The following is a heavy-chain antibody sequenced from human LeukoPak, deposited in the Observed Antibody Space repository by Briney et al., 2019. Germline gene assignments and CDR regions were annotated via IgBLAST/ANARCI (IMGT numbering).Heavy chain of an antibody. V-gene: IGHV4-38-2*01. CDR1: DYSINSGYY. CDR2: IYHSGST. D-gene: IGHD4-17*01. Sequence: PSETLSLTCAVSDYSINSGYYWGWIRQPPGKGLEWIGSIYHSGSTYYNPSLKSRVTISVDTSKNQFSLKLSSVTAADTAVYYCARIPSYGDPIDYWGQGTLVTVSS. J-gene: IGHJ4*02. CDR3: ARIPSYGDPIDY.